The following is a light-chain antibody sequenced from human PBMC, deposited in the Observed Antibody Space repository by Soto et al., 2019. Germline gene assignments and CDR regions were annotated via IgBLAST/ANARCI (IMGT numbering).Light chain of an antibody. V-gene: IGLV2-23*01. Sequence: QSALTQPASVSGSPGQSITISCTGTSSDVGSYNLFSWYQQHPGKAPKLIIYEGSKRPSGVSNRFSGSKSGNTASLTISGFQAEDESDYYRCSYAGGSTYVFGTGTKLTVL. CDR2: EGS. CDR1: SSDVGSYNL. CDR3: CSYAGGSTYV. J-gene: IGLJ1*01.